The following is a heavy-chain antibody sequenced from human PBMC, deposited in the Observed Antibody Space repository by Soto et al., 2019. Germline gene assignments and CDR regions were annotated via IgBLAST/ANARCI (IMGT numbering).Heavy chain of an antibody. J-gene: IGHJ4*02. CDR1: GFTFYNYD. D-gene: IGHD2-2*01. Sequence: SLRLSCAASGFTFYNYDMHWVRQAPGKGLEWVTLISYDGSNQYYADSVKGRFTISRDNSKNTLYLQMNSLRPEDTAVYYCAKDSGQLPSYLDYWGQGTLVTVSS. CDR2: ISYDGSNQ. V-gene: IGHV3-30*18. CDR3: AKDSGQLPSYLDY.